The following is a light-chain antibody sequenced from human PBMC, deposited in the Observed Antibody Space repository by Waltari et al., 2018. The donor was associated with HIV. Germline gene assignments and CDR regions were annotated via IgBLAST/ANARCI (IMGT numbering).Light chain of an antibody. J-gene: IGKJ2*01. CDR2: GIS. CDR3: QQYGSSRYT. V-gene: IGKV3-20*01. CDR1: QSFSSSY. Sequence: TQSPGTLSLSPGERATLSCRASQSFSSSYLAWYQQKPGQAPRLLIYGISSRVTGTPDRFSGSGSGTDFTLTISRLEPEDFAVYYCQQYGSSRYTFGQVTKLEIK.